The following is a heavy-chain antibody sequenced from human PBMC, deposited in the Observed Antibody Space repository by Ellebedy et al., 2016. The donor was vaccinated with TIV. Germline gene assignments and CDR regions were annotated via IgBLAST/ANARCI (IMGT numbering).Heavy chain of an antibody. J-gene: IGHJ4*02. V-gene: IGHV4-4*02. Sequence: MPSETLSLTCAVPGGPISNPNWWGWVRQPPGKGLEWIGDIYHSGSTNYSPSLKRRVTISVDKSRNQFSLKLTSVTAADTAVYYCARGYCSGGSCGYFDYWGQGTLVTVSS. CDR2: IYHSGST. CDR3: ARGYCSGGSCGYFDY. D-gene: IGHD2-15*01. CDR1: GGPISNPNW.